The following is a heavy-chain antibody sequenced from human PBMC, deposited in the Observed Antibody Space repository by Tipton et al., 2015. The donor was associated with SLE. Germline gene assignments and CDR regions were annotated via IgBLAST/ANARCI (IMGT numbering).Heavy chain of an antibody. Sequence: SLRLSCAASGFTFSSYGMHWVRQAPGKGLEWVAVISYDGSNKYYADSVKGRFTISRDNAKNSLYLQMNSLRAEDTAVYYCARDFTSDSSGYYYSGYFDYWGQGTLVTVSS. CDR2: ISYDGSNK. V-gene: IGHV3-30*03. CDR3: ARDFTSDSSGYYYSGYFDY. D-gene: IGHD3-22*01. CDR1: GFTFSSYG. J-gene: IGHJ4*02.